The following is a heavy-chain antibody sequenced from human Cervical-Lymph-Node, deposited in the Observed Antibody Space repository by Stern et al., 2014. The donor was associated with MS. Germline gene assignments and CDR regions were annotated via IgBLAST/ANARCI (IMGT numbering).Heavy chain of an antibody. V-gene: IGHV1-69*09. CDR3: ARDLYHDGSAYRTTPLFDF. Sequence: QVQLVQSGAEVKKPGSSVKVSCKASGDTFHHYGISWVRQAPGQGPEWMGRIPPIVDLANSAQKFQDRVTISADKSTNTAYMELSSLRSDDTAVYYCARDLYHDGSAYRTTPLFDFWGQGTLVTVSS. CDR1: GDTFHHYG. J-gene: IGHJ4*02. CDR2: IPPIVDLA. D-gene: IGHD3-22*01.